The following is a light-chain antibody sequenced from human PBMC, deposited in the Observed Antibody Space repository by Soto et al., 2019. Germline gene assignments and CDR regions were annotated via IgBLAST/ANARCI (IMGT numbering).Light chain of an antibody. J-gene: IGKJ1*01. V-gene: IGKV1-5*03. CDR1: QSVDNW. CDR2: MAS. CDR3: QQYKTYSPT. Sequence: DIPVTQSPSALSASVGDRVTITCRASQSVDNWLAWYQRRPGKAPKLLIYMASTLEVGVPSRFSGSASGTDFTLTISSLQPDDSATYYCQQYKTYSPTFGQWTKVEI.